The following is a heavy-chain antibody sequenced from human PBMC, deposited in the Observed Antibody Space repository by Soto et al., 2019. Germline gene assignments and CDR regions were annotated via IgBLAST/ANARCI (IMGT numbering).Heavy chain of an antibody. Sequence: SETLSLTCTVSGDSISGYYSNWIRQAPGKGLEWIGCIYYTGRTYYNPSLKSRVTISIDTSKTQFSLKMNSVAAADTAVYFCGGQDYGAKGYYFENWGQGALVTVSS. CDR2: IYYTGRT. CDR1: GDSISGYY. V-gene: IGHV4-59*04. CDR3: GGQDYGAKGYYFEN. J-gene: IGHJ4*02. D-gene: IGHD4-17*01.